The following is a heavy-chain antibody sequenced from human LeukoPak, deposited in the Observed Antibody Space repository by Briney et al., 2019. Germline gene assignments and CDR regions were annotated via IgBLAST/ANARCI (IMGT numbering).Heavy chain of an antibody. V-gene: IGHV4-34*12. Sequence: SETLSLTCAVYTGSFSGYYWSWNRPPQGQGREWNGETIHSGTNNYHTSLKRRVTISVDTSKNQFSLKLSSVTAADTAVYYCARRGYSSSYGWFDPWGQGTLVTVSS. CDR3: ARRGYSSSYGWFDP. CDR2: TIHSGTN. CDR1: TGSFSGYY. D-gene: IGHD6-13*01. J-gene: IGHJ5*02.